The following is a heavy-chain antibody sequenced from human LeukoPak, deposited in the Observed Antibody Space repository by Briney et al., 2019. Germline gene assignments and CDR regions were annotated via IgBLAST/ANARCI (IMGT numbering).Heavy chain of an antibody. CDR1: GYSFTSYW. CDR3: ARPRLAATGAFDI. D-gene: IGHD2-15*01. J-gene: IGHJ3*02. V-gene: IGHV5-51*01. Sequence: GESLKISCQGSGYSFTSYWIGWVRPMPGKGLEWMGIIYPGYSDTRYSPSFQGQVTISADKSISTAYLQWNSLKASDTAMYYCARPRLAATGAFDIWGQRTMVTVSS. CDR2: IYPGYSDT.